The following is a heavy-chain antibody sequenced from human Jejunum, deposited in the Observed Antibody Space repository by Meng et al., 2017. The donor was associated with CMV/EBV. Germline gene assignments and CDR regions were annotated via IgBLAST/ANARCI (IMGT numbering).Heavy chain of an antibody. CDR1: GFTFSSYW. V-gene: IGHV3-7*01. CDR3: VGSNLVVPASDY. J-gene: IGHJ4*02. CDR2: IKQDGSEK. D-gene: IGHD2-2*01. Sequence: AASGFTFSSYWMSWVRQAPGKGLEWVANIKQDGSEKYYVDSVKGRFTISRDNAKNSLYLQLNSLRAEDTAVYYCVGSNLVVPASDYWGQGTLVTVSS.